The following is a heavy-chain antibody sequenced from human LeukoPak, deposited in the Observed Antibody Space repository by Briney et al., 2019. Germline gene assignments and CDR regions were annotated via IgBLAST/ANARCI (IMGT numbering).Heavy chain of an antibody. Sequence: GGSLRLSCAASGFTFSSYAMSWVRQAPGKGLESVSAISGSGGSTYYADSVKGRFTISRDNSKNTLYLQMNSLRAEDTAVYYCAKDGEPLWFGESPPPFDYWGQGTLVTVSS. CDR3: AKDGEPLWFGESPPPFDY. CDR1: GFTFSSYA. D-gene: IGHD3-10*01. J-gene: IGHJ4*02. CDR2: ISGSGGST. V-gene: IGHV3-23*01.